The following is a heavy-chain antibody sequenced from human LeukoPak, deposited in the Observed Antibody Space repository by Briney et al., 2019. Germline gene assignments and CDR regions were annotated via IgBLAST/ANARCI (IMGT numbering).Heavy chain of an antibody. D-gene: IGHD1-1*01. CDR1: GGSISSGGYY. V-gene: IGHV4-31*03. CDR3: AGRGAYSFDY. CDR2: IYYSGST. J-gene: IGHJ4*02. Sequence: SETLSLTCTVSGGSISSGGYYWSWVRQHPGKGLEWIGYIYYSGSTYYNPSLKSRVTISLDTSKNQFSLKLSSVTAADTAVYYCAGRGAYSFDYWGQGTLVTVSS.